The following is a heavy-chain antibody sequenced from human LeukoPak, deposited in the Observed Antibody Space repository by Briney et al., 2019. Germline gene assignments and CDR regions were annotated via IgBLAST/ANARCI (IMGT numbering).Heavy chain of an antibody. CDR1: GFTFSSYG. J-gene: IGHJ4*02. Sequence: PGGSLRLSCAASGFTFSSYGMHWVRQAPGKGLEWVAFMRYDGSNKYYADSVKGRFTISRDNSKNTLYLQMNSLRAEDTAVYYCAKLPVLLWFGELLSLTDYWGQGTLVTVSS. V-gene: IGHV3-30*02. D-gene: IGHD3-10*01. CDR2: MRYDGSNK. CDR3: AKLPVLLWFGELLSLTDY.